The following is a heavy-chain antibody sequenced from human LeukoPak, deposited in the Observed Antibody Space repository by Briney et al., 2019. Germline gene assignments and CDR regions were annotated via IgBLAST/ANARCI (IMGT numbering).Heavy chain of an antibody. D-gene: IGHD3-22*01. CDR2: ISGCGGST. CDR1: GFPFSIYA. CDR3: ANASRGDYYHLFDY. J-gene: IGHJ4*02. Sequence: PGGSLSLFCAASGFPFSIYAMRWVRKAPGKGGEWVSSISGCGGSTYYADSVKGRFTISRDNSKNTVDLKKNILRVQDPGVVYFANASRGDYYHLFDYWGQGILVTVSS. V-gene: IGHV3-23*01.